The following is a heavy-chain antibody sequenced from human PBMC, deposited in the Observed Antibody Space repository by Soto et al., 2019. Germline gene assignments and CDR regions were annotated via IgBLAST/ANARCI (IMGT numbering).Heavy chain of an antibody. CDR3: AREWCGGDWYSGAFDN. CDR2: ISGSGGST. Sequence: GGSLRLSCAASGFTFSSYAMSWVRQAPGKGLEWVSAISGSGGSTYYADSAKGRFTISRDNSKNTLYLQMNSLRAEDTAVYYCAREWCGGDWYSGAFDNWGQGAMVTVSS. CDR1: GFTFSSYA. D-gene: IGHD2-21*02. V-gene: IGHV3-23*01. J-gene: IGHJ3*02.